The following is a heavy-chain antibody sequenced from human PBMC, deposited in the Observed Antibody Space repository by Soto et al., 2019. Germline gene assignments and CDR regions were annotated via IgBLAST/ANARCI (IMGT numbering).Heavy chain of an antibody. V-gene: IGHV1-18*01. CDR2: ISAYNGNT. D-gene: IGHD5-12*01. CDR3: ARGYSGYGKGAFDI. CDR1: GYTFTSYG. Sequence: ASVKVSCKASGYTFTSYGISWVRQAPGQGLEWMGWISAYNGNTNYAQKLQGRVTMTTDTSTSTVYMELRSLRSDDTAVYYCARGYSGYGKGAFDIWGQGTMVTVSS. J-gene: IGHJ3*02.